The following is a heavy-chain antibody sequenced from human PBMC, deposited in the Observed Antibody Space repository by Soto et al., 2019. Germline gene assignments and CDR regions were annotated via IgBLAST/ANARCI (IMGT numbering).Heavy chain of an antibody. Sequence: ASVKVSCKASGYSFTDYHIHWVRQAPGQGLEWLGRINPKSGGTSTAQKFQGWVTMTTDTSTSTASMELTRLTSDDTAIYYCARGDSTDCSNGVCSFFYNHDMDVWGQGTTVTVSS. CDR2: INPKSGGT. J-gene: IGHJ6*02. D-gene: IGHD2-8*01. CDR3: ARGDSTDCSNGVCSFFYNHDMDV. V-gene: IGHV1-2*04. CDR1: GYSFTDYH.